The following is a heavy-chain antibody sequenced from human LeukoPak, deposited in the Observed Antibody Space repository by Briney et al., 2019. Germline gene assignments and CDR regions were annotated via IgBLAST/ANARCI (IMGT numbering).Heavy chain of an antibody. CDR3: ARDRYSWELHVGFSFDY. V-gene: IGHV3-7*01. Sequence: QPGRSLRLSCAASGFTFSSYWMSWVRQAPGKGLEWVANIKQDGSEKYYVDSVKGRFTISRDNAKNSLYLQMNSLRAEDTAVYYCARDRYSWELHVGFSFDYWGQGTLVTVSS. J-gene: IGHJ4*02. CDR2: IKQDGSEK. D-gene: IGHD1-26*01. CDR1: GFTFSSYW.